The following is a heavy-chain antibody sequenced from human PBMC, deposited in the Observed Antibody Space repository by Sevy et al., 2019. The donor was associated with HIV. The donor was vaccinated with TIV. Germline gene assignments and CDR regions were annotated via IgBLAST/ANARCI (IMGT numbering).Heavy chain of an antibody. CDR1: GFTFSRSW. CDR3: AAYRFSGYDFLSAYSNWFDP. Sequence: GGSLRLSCAASGFTFSRSWMSWVRQAPGKGLEWVANIKEAGSEKYYVDSVKGRFTISRDNAKNSLYLQMNSLRAEDTAVYYCAAYRFSGYDFLSAYSNWFDPWAQGTLVTVSS. D-gene: IGHD3-3*01. V-gene: IGHV3-7*01. CDR2: IKEAGSEK. J-gene: IGHJ5*02.